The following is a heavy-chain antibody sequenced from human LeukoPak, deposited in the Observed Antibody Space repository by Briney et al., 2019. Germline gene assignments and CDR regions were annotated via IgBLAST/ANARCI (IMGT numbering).Heavy chain of an antibody. CDR1: GASISNTSYY. V-gene: IGHV4-39*01. CDR2: IYYSGST. J-gene: IGHJ4*02. CDR3: ARHLWASGWHLDY. D-gene: IGHD6-19*01. Sequence: SETLSLTCIVSGASISNTSYYWGWIRQPPGKGLEWIGNIYYSGSTYYNPSLKSRVTISIDTSENQFSLNMSSVTAADTAVYYCARHLWASGWHLDYWGQGTLVTVSS.